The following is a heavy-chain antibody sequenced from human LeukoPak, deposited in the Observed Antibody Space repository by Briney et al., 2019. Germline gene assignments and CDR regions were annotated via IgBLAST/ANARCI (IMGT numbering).Heavy chain of an antibody. CDR1: GGSFSGYY. Sequence: SETLSLTCAVYGGSFSGYYWSWIRQPPGRGLEWIGSVYYSGNTYYNSSLKSRVTISVDTSKNQFSLKLSSVTAADTAIYYCTREYGFMTTVFHAFDIWGQGTMVTVSS. CDR2: VYYSGNT. V-gene: IGHV4-34*01. J-gene: IGHJ3*02. CDR3: TREYGFMTTVFHAFDI. D-gene: IGHD4-17*01.